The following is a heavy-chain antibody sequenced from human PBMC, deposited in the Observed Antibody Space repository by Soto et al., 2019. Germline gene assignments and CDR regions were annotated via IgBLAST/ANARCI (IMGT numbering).Heavy chain of an antibody. J-gene: IGHJ6*02. CDR1: GDTFKNCV. V-gene: IGHV1-69*01. Sequence: QVQVVQSGVEVRRPGSSVKVSCKASGDTFKNCVISWVRQAPGQGLEWMGGIIPLFGTTDFAQRFQGRLTSTTDESTTTAYIELSRLTSEDTATYYCAAELGVGDLSAVWGQGTTVIVSS. CDR2: IIPLFGTT. D-gene: IGHD3-10*01. CDR3: AAELGVGDLSAV.